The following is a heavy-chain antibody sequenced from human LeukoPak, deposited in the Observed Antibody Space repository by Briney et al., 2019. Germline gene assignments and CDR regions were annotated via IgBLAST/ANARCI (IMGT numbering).Heavy chain of an antibody. CDR3: ARYGDYGDYFDY. V-gene: IGHV4-61*01. D-gene: IGHD4-17*01. CDR2: IYYSGST. Sequence: PSETLSLTCTVSGGSVSSGSYYWSWIRQPPGKGLEWIGYIYYSGSTNYNPSLKSRVTISVDTSKNQFSLKLSSVTAADTAVYYCARYGDYGDYFDYWGQGTLVTVSS. J-gene: IGHJ4*02. CDR1: GGSVSSGSYY.